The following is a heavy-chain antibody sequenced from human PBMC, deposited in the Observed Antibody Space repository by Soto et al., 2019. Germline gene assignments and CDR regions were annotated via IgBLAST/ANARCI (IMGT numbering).Heavy chain of an antibody. CDR2: IYYSGST. J-gene: IGHJ3*02. Sequence: SETLSLTCTVSGGSISSYYWSWIRQPPGKGLEWIGYIYYSGSTNYNPSLKSRVTISVDTSKNQFSLKLNSVTAADTAVYYCARLVPPSKDIVVVVAATAFDIWGQGTMVTVSS. D-gene: IGHD2-15*01. CDR3: ARLVPPSKDIVVVVAATAFDI. V-gene: IGHV4-59*08. CDR1: GGSISSYY.